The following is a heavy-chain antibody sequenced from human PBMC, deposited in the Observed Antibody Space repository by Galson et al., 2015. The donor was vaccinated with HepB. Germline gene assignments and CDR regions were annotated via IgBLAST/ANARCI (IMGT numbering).Heavy chain of an antibody. V-gene: IGHV3-53*01. D-gene: IGHD5-12*01. CDR1: GFTVSSNY. J-gene: IGHJ4*02. CDR3: ARGYITSGFDY. CDR2: LYSGGDI. Sequence: SLRLSCAASGFTVSSNYMTWVRQAPGKGLEWVSTLYSGGDIYYADSVKGRFTVSRDNSKNTVYLQMNSLRAEDTAMYYCARGYITSGFDYWGQGTLVTVSS.